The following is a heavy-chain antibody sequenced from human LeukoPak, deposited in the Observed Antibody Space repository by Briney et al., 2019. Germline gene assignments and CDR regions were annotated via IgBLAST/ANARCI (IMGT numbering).Heavy chain of an antibody. CDR3: ARDFLPLVDDAFDI. V-gene: IGHV3-20*04. D-gene: IGHD2-15*01. J-gene: IGHJ3*02. CDR2: INWNGGST. CDR1: GFTFDDYG. Sequence: GGSLRLSCAASGFTFDDYGMSWVRQAPGKVLEWVSGINWNGGSTGYADSVKGRFTISRDNAKNSLYLQMNSLRAEDTALYYCARDFLPLVDDAFDIWGQGTMVTVSS.